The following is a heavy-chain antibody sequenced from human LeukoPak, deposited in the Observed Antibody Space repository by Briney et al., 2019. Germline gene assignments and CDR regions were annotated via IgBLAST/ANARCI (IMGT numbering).Heavy chain of an antibody. CDR3: ARAQPAVYYYDSSGYYIDY. CDR1: GYTFTGYY. CDR2: INPNSGDT. V-gene: IGHV1-2*02. Sequence: ASVKVSCKASGYTFTGYYMHWVRQAPGQGLEWMGWINPNSGDTNYARKLQGRVTMTTDTSTSTAYMELRSLRSDDTAVYYCARAQPAVYYYDSSGYYIDYWGQGTLVTVSS. J-gene: IGHJ4*02. D-gene: IGHD3-22*01.